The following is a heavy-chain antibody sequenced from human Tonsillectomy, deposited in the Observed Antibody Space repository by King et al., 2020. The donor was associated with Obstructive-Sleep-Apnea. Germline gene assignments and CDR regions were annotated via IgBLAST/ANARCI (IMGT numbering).Heavy chain of an antibody. CDR1: GYTFTSYH. Sequence: QLVQSGAEVKNPGASVMVSCKASGYTFTSYHINWVRQATGQGLEWMGWMIPNSGATGYAQKFQGRVTMTRNTSINTAYMELSSLRFEDTAVYYCTRMMGAEAGPSIDYWGQGTLVSVSS. CDR2: MIPNSGAT. D-gene: IGHD6-13*01. J-gene: IGHJ4*02. CDR3: TRMMGAEAGPSIDY. V-gene: IGHV1-8*01.